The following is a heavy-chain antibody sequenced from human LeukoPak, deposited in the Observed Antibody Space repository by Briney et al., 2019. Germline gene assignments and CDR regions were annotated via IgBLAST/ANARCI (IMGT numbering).Heavy chain of an antibody. D-gene: IGHD3-22*01. CDR1: GYTFTGYY. CDR3: ARDQYYYDSSGYSVY. Sequence: ASVKVSCKASGYTFTGYYMHWVRQAPGQGLEWMGWINPNSGGTNYAQKFHGRVTMTRDTSISTAYMELSRLRSDDTAVYYCARDQYYYDSSGYSVYWGQGTLVTVSS. V-gene: IGHV1-2*02. CDR2: INPNSGGT. J-gene: IGHJ4*02.